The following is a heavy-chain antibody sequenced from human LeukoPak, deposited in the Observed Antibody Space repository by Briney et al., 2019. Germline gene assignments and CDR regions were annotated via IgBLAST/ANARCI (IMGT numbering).Heavy chain of an antibody. D-gene: IGHD3-22*01. CDR3: ARSRSVGYYDSSGYPLHDAFDI. J-gene: IGHJ3*02. Sequence: GGSLRLSCAASGFTFTNNFMSWVRQVPGKGLEWVANIKQDGSETTYADSVRGRFTIFRDNAKDSVYLQMNSLRAEDTAVYYCARSRSVGYYDSSGYPLHDAFDIWGQGTMVTVSS. CDR2: IKQDGSET. V-gene: IGHV3-7*01. CDR1: GFTFTNNF.